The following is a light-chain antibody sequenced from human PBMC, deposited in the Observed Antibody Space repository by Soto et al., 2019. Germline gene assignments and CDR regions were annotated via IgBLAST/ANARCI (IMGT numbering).Light chain of an antibody. V-gene: IGKV3-11*01. Sequence: EIVLTQSPATLSLSPGERATLSFSASQSVGNNLAWYQQKPGQAPGLLIYEASTRATGIPARFSGSGSGTDFTLTISSLEPEDFAVYYCQQRSNWPRITFGQGTRLEIK. CDR2: EAS. CDR1: QSVGNN. CDR3: QQRSNWPRIT. J-gene: IGKJ5*01.